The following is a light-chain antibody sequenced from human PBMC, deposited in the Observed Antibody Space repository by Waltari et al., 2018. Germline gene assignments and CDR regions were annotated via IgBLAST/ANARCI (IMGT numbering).Light chain of an antibody. J-gene: IGKJ1*01. Sequence: DIQMTQSPSSLSASVGDRVTITCRASQSISSYLNWYQQKPGKAPKLLIYAASSLQSGVPSRFSGSGSGTEFTLTISSLQPDDSASYYCQQYNSHWTIGQGTKVEIK. V-gene: IGKV1-39*01. CDR3: QQYNSHWT. CDR1: QSISSY. CDR2: AAS.